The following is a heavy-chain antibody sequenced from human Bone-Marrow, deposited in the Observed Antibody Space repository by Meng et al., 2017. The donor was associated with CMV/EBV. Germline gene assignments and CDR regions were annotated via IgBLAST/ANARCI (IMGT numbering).Heavy chain of an antibody. V-gene: IGHV3-48*03. J-gene: IGHJ4*02. Sequence: GGSLRLSCTASGFTSPTYEMNWVRKAPGKGLEWISYISPSGRTVYYADAVKGRFTMSRDNTKNSLYLQMESLRAEDTAVYYCARGPGAYCSSTSCYHFDYWRQGTLVTVSS. CDR2: ISPSGRTV. CDR1: GFTSPTYE. CDR3: ARGPGAYCSSTSCYHFDY. D-gene: IGHD2-2*01.